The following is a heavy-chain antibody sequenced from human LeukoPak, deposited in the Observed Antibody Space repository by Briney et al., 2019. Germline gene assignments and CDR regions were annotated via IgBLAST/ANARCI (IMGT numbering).Heavy chain of an antibody. Sequence: ASVKVSCKASGYTFSTYSVSWVRQAPGQGLEWMGWISSYNGNTHFAQKFQGRITMTTDTSTSTAYMELRSLRSDDTAVYYCARVYDFWTDYWYYMDVWGKGTTVTVSS. J-gene: IGHJ6*03. CDR1: GYTFSTYS. CDR3: ARVYDFWTDYWYYMDV. D-gene: IGHD3-3*01. V-gene: IGHV1-18*01. CDR2: ISSYNGNT.